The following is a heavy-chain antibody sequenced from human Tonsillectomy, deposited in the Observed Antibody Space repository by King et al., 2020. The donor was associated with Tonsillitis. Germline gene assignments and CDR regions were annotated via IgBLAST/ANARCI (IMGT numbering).Heavy chain of an antibody. J-gene: IGHJ5*02. CDR2: IYSGGST. CDR1: GFTVSSNY. V-gene: IGHV3-66*01. D-gene: IGHD6-13*01. Sequence: VQLVESGGGLVQPGGSLRLSCAASGFTVSSNYMSWVRQAPGKGLEWVSVIYSGGSTYYADSVKGRFTISRDNTKNTLYLQMNSLRAEDTAVYYCARDIRIAADGTGGLFDLWGQGTVVTVSS. CDR3: ARDIRIAADGTGGLFDL.